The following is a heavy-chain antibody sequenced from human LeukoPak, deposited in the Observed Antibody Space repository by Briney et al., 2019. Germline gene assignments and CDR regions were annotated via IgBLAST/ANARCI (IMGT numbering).Heavy chain of an antibody. V-gene: IGHV4-4*02. CDR3: VGADYGGH. J-gene: IGHJ4*02. CDR2: IWHSGTT. Sequence: SETLSLTCAVSGASIISNNWWSWVRQPPGKGLEWIGEIWHSGTTNYNPSLKSRVTISVDKSKNQFSLKLNSVTAADTAVYYCVGADYGGHWGQGTLVTVSS. D-gene: IGHD4-17*01. CDR1: GASIISNNW.